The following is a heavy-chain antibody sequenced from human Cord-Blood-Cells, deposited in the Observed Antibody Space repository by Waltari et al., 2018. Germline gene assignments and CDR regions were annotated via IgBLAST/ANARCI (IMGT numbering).Heavy chain of an antibody. D-gene: IGHD3-3*01. CDR3: ARVAPEYDCWSGYYLDY. Sequence: QKFQGRVTITADESTSKAYMELSSLGSEDTAVYYCARVAPEYDCWSGYYLDYWGQGTLVTVSS. J-gene: IGHJ4*02. V-gene: IGHV1-69*01.